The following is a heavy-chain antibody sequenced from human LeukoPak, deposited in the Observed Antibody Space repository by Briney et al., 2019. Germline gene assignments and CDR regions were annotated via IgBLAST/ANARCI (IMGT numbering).Heavy chain of an antibody. CDR2: IIPIFGTA. CDR3: ARDRSGRVALDI. J-gene: IGHJ3*02. Sequence: ASVKVSCKASGGTFSSYAISWVRQAPGQGLEWMGGIIPIFGTANYAQKFQGRVTITTDESTSTAYMELSSLRSEDTAVYYCARDRSGRVALDIWGQGTMVTVSS. D-gene: IGHD3-10*01. V-gene: IGHV1-69*05. CDR1: GGTFSSYA.